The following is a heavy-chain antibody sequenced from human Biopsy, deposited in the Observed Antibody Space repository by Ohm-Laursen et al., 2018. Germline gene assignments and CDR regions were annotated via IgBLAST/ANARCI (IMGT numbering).Heavy chain of an antibody. CDR3: ARDYDTSGYYYVS. CDR2: IFYRGST. V-gene: IGHV4-39*01. CDR1: GFTFRSYA. D-gene: IGHD3-22*01. Sequence: ESLRLSCTASGFTFRSYAMSWVRQPPGKGLEWIGSIFYRGSTHYKPPLKSRVNISVDTSKNQFSLKLNSVTAADTAVYYCARDYDTSGYYYVSWGQGTLVTVSS. J-gene: IGHJ5*02.